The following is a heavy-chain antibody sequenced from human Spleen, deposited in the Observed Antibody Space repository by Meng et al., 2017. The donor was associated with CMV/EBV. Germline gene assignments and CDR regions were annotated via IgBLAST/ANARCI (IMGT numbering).Heavy chain of an antibody. CDR1: GFTFSAYY. CDR3: ARDAVYGSGP. D-gene: IGHD3-10*01. J-gene: IGHJ5*02. V-gene: IGHV3-11*05. CDR2: ISSSSSYT. Sequence: GGFQPGRSLCLSCAASGFTFSAYYMSWIRQAPGKGLEWVSYISSSSSYTNYADSVKGRFTISRDNAKNSRYLQMNSLRAEDTAVYYCARDAVYGSGPWGQGTLVTVSS.